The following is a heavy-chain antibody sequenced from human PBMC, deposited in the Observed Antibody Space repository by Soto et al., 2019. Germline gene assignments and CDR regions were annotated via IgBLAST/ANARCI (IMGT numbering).Heavy chain of an antibody. J-gene: IGHJ4*02. CDR1: GFTFTSSA. V-gene: IGHV1-58*01. D-gene: IGHD5-12*01. Sequence: ASVKVSCKASGFTFTSSAVQWVRQAPAQRLEWIVWIVVGSGNTNYAQKFQERVTITRDMSTSTAYMELSSLRAEDTAVYYCATVDIVATIRVSPGVYWGKGTLVSVSS. CDR3: ATVDIVATIRVSPGVY. CDR2: IVVGSGNT.